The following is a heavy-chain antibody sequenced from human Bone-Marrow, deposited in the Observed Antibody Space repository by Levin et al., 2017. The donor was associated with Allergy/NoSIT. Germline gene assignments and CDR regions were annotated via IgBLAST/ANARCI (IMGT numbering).Heavy chain of an antibody. CDR3: ARRRRGGYGDYSDAFDI. CDR1: GFTFSSYD. V-gene: IGHV3-13*04. D-gene: IGHD4-17*01. Sequence: PGGSLRLSCAASGFTFSSYDMHWVRQATGKGLEWVSAIGTAGDTYYPGSVKGRFTISRENAKNSLYLQMNSLRAGDTAVYYCARRRRGGYGDYSDAFDIWGQGTMVTVSS. J-gene: IGHJ3*02. CDR2: IGTAGDT.